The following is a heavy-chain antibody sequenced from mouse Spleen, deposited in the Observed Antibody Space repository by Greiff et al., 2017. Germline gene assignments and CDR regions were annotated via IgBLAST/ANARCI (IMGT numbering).Heavy chain of an antibody. J-gene: IGHJ2*01. D-gene: IGHD4-1*01. Sequence: VQLQQSGPELVKPWASVKISCKASGYAFSSSWMNWVKQRPGKGLEWIGRIYPGDGDTNYNGKFKGKATLTADKSSSTAYMQLSSLTSEDSAVYFCARRTGTGYFDYWGQGTTLTVSS. CDR3: ARRTGTGYFDY. V-gene: IGHV1-82*01. CDR2: IYPGDGDT. CDR1: GYAFSSSW.